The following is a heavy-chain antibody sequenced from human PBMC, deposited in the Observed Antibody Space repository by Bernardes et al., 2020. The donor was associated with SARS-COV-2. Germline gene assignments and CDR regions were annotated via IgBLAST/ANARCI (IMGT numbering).Heavy chain of an antibody. J-gene: IGHJ4*02. CDR3: AKREYYDFWSGPIDY. Sequence: GSLRLSCAASGFTFRSYAMSWVRQAPGKGLEWVSAIVGSGGSTYYADSVKGRFTISRDNSKNTLYLQMNSLRAEDTAVYYCAKREYYDFWSGPIDYWGQGILVTVSS. CDR1: GFTFRSYA. D-gene: IGHD3-3*01. V-gene: IGHV3-23*01. CDR2: IVGSGGST.